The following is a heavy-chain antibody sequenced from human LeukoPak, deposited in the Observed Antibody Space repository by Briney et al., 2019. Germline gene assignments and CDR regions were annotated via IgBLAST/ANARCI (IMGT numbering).Heavy chain of an antibody. CDR2: INGSGGRI. D-gene: IGHD2-15*01. Sequence: GGSLRLSCAASGFTFSSYAMSWVRQAPGKGLEWVSAINGSGGRIYYADSVKGRFTISRDNSKSTLYLQMNSLRAEDTAVYYCAKWGCSGVNCYPFAHWGQGTLVTVSS. V-gene: IGHV3-23*01. CDR3: AKWGCSGVNCYPFAH. J-gene: IGHJ4*02. CDR1: GFTFSSYA.